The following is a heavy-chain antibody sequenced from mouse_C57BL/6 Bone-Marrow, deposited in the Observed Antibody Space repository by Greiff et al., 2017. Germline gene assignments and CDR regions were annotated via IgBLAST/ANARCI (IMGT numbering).Heavy chain of an antibody. V-gene: IGHV14-4*01. D-gene: IGHD1-1*01. J-gene: IGHJ1*03. Sequence: VQLQQSGAELVRPGASVKLSCTASGFNIKDDYMHWVKQRPEQGLEWIGWIDPENGDTEYASKFQGKATITADTSSNTAYLQLSSLTSEDTAVYYCTTGYYGSPWYFDGWGTGTTVTVSS. CDR2: IDPENGDT. CDR1: GFNIKDDY. CDR3: TTGYYGSPWYFDG.